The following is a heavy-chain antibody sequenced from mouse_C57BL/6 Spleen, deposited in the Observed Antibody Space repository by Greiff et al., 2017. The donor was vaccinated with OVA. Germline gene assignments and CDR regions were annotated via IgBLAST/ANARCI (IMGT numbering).Heavy chain of an antibody. CDR3: ARAGELGLAWFAY. CDR2: INPGSGGT. D-gene: IGHD4-1*01. J-gene: IGHJ3*01. V-gene: IGHV1-54*01. CDR1: GYAFTNYL. Sequence: VQLVESGAELVRPGTSVKVSCKASGYAFTNYLIEWVKQRPGQGLEWIGVINPGSGGTNYNEKFKGKATLTADKSSSTAYMQLSSLTSEDSAVYFCARAGELGLAWFAYWGQGTLVTVSA.